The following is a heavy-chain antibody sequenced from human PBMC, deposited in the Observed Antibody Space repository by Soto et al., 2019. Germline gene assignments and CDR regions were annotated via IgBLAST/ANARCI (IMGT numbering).Heavy chain of an antibody. J-gene: IGHJ4*02. CDR3: ARDRGSYALDY. V-gene: IGHV1-18*01. CDR1: GYTFTSYG. D-gene: IGHD1-26*01. Sequence: QVQLVQSGAEVKKPGASVKVSCKASGYTFTSYGISWVRQAPGQGLGWMGWISAYNGNTNYAQKHKRTVTMTTDTSTSTAYLELRSRRSDDTAVYYCARDRGSYALDYWGQGTLVTVSS. CDR2: ISAYNGNT.